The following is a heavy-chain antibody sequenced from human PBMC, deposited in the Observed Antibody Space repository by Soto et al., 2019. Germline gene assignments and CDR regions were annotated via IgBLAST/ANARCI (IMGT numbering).Heavy chain of an antibody. D-gene: IGHD6-6*01. J-gene: IGHJ2*01. CDR1: GFTFSSYS. Sequence: EVQLVESGGALVQPGGSLRLSCAASGFTFSSYSMNWVRQAPGKGLEWLSYISSGSAIIYYADSVKGRFTISRDNAKNSLYLQMNSLRDEDTAVYYCARDSASYSSSSGSYWYFDLWGRGTPVSVSS. CDR2: ISSGSAII. V-gene: IGHV3-48*02. CDR3: ARDSASYSSSSGSYWYFDL.